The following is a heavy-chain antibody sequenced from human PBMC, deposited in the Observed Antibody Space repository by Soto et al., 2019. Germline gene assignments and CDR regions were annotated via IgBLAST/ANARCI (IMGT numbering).Heavy chain of an antibody. CDR3: AREGMPVALRLAFDI. D-gene: IGHD2-15*01. CDR2: INPSGGST. V-gene: IGHV1-46*03. CDR1: GYTFTSDY. Sequence: QVQLVQSGAEVKKPGASVKVSCKASGYTFTSDYMHWVRQAPGQGLEWMGIINPSGGSTSYAQKFQGRVTMTRDPSTSTVYMELSSLRSEDTAVYYCAREGMPVALRLAFDIWGQGTMVTVSS. J-gene: IGHJ3*02.